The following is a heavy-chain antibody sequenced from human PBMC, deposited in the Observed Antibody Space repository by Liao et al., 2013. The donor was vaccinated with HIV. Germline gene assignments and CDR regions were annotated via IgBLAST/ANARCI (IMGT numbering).Heavy chain of an antibody. D-gene: IGHD3/OR15-3a*01. Sequence: QLQLQESGPGLVKPSETLSLTCTVSGGSLSSSSYYWGWIRQPPGKGLEWIGRIYTSGSTNYNPSLKSRVTISVDTSKNQFSLKLSSVTAADTAVYYCARADNSFWTGSHYYFYYMDVWGKGTMVTVSS. J-gene: IGHJ6*03. CDR3: ARADNSFWTGSHYYFYYMDV. CDR1: GGSLSSSSYY. CDR2: IYTSGST. V-gene: IGHV4-39*07.